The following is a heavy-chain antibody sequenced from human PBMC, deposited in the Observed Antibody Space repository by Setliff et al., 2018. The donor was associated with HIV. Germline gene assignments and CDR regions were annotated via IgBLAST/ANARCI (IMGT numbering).Heavy chain of an antibody. Sequence: SETLSLTCTVSSVSFSSYSWTWIRQPPGKGLEWIGYLSYSGSTSYNPSLKSRVAISLDTSTSKNEFSLKLTSVTAADTAVYFCERVHYSWDSFDYWGQGTLVTVSS. CDR3: ERVHYSWDSFDY. CDR1: SVSFSSYS. J-gene: IGHJ4*02. D-gene: IGHD2-15*01. V-gene: IGHV4-59*01. CDR2: LSYSGST.